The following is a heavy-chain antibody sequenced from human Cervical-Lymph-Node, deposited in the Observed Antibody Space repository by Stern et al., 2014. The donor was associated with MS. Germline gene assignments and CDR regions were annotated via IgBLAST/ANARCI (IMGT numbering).Heavy chain of an antibody. D-gene: IGHD5-12*01. CDR1: GASASVGSFY. J-gene: IGHJ4*02. CDR3: ASGYSGFDCFDY. V-gene: IGHV4-61*02. Sequence: QLQLQESGPGLVKPSQTLSLTCTVSGASASVGSFYWSWIRQSAGKRLEWFGRAHPSGTPTYTPSPQSRVTVSMNTSKNKFSLNLTSVTAADTAVYYCASGYSGFDCFDYWGQGILVTVSS. CDR2: AHPSGTP.